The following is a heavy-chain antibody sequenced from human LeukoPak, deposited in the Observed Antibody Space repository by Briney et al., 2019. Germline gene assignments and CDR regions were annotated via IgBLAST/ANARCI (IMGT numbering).Heavy chain of an antibody. D-gene: IGHD6-19*01. V-gene: IGHV5-51*01. Sequence: GESLKISCKGSGYSFTSYWIGWVRQMPGKGLEWMGTIYPGDSDTRYSPSFQGQVTISADKSISTAYLQWSSLKASDTAMYYCARLPQRRGWYPDFDYWGQGTLVTVSS. J-gene: IGHJ4*02. CDR3: ARLPQRRGWYPDFDY. CDR1: GYSFTSYW. CDR2: IYPGDSDT.